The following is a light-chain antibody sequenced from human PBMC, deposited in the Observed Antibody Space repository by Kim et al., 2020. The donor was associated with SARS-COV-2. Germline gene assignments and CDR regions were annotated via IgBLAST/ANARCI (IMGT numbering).Light chain of an antibody. J-gene: IGLJ1*01. CDR2: QDS. CDR1: KVGDKY. V-gene: IGLV3-1*01. Sequence: VSPGQPASITCSGDKVGDKYACWYQQKPGQSPVLVIYQDSKRPSGIPERFSGANSGNTATLTISGTQPMDEADYYCQAWDSSTFYVFGTGTKVTVL. CDR3: QAWDSSTFYV.